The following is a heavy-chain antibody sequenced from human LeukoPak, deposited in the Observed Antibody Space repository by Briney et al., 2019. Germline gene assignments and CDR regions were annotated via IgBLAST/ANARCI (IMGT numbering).Heavy chain of an antibody. CDR3: IVFGDSNH. J-gene: IGHJ5*02. V-gene: IGHV3-53*01. CDR1: GLTGSHNY. CDR2: IHTSGDT. Sequence: GGSLRLSCAASGLTGSHNYVSWVRQAPGKGLEWVSAIHTSGDTCYADSVKGRITISRDTSKNTLYLQINSLRVEDTAVYYCIVFGDSNHWGQGTLVTVSS. D-gene: IGHD4-17*01.